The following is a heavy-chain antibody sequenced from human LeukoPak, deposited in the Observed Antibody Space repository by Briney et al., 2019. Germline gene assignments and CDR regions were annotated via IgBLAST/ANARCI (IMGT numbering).Heavy chain of an antibody. D-gene: IGHD1-1*01. Sequence: GGSLRLSCAASGFTFSTYGMGWVRQAPGEGLEWVSSISGSGDNTYYADSVKGRFTISRDNSKNTFYLQMNSLRADDTALYYCAKDRTGTTGRDWLDPWGQGTLVTVSS. CDR3: AKDRTGTTGRDWLDP. CDR2: ISGSGDNT. J-gene: IGHJ5*02. V-gene: IGHV3-23*01. CDR1: GFTFSTYG.